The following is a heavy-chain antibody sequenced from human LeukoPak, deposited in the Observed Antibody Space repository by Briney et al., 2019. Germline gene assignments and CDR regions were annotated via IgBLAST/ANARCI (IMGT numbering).Heavy chain of an antibody. CDR3: ARCEVPAAMGRYFDY. CDR2: ISYDGSNK. J-gene: IGHJ4*02. Sequence: GGSLRLSCAASGFTFSSYAMHWVRQAPGKGLEWVAVISYDGSNKYYADSVKGRFTISRDNSKNTLYLQKNSLRAEDTAVYYCARCEVPAAMGRYFDYWGQGTLVTVSS. V-gene: IGHV3-30-3*01. D-gene: IGHD2-2*01. CDR1: GFTFSSYA.